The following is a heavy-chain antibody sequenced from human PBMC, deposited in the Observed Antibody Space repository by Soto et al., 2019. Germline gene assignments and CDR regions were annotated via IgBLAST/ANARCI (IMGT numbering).Heavy chain of an antibody. V-gene: IGHV3-23*01. Sequence: GESLRLSCAASGFTFSSYAMSWVRQAPGKGLEWVSAISGSGGSTYYADSVKGRFTISRDNSKNTLYLQMNSLRAEDTAVYYCAKGDYDFWSGYYPFDYWGQGTLVTVSS. CDR3: AKGDYDFWSGYYPFDY. D-gene: IGHD3-3*01. CDR2: ISGSGGST. J-gene: IGHJ4*02. CDR1: GFTFSSYA.